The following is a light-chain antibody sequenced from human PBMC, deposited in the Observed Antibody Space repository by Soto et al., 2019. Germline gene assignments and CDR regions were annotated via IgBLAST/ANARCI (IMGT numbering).Light chain of an antibody. CDR3: QDYGTSWT. J-gene: IGKJ1*01. CDR2: AAS. Sequence: ETVLTHSPSTFSLSPVGRATLPCRASQSVSSNKLARYQQKPGQAPRLLIYAASSRATGIPDRFSGSGSGTDFTLTINRLEPEDFAVYYCQDYGTSWTFGQGTKVDNK. V-gene: IGKV3-20*01. CDR1: QSVSSNK.